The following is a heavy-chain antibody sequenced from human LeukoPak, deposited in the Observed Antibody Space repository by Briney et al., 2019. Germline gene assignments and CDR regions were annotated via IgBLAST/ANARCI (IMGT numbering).Heavy chain of an antibody. D-gene: IGHD2-2*01. J-gene: IGHJ4*02. V-gene: IGHV3-23*01. Sequence: GGSLRLSCAASGLTFSSYAMSWVRQAPGKGLEWVSAISGSGGSTYYADSVKGRFTISRDNSKNTLYLQMNSLRAEDTAVYYCAKDQPSYCSSTSCYAGYFDYWGQGTLVTVSS. CDR1: GLTFSSYA. CDR3: AKDQPSYCSSTSCYAGYFDY. CDR2: ISGSGGST.